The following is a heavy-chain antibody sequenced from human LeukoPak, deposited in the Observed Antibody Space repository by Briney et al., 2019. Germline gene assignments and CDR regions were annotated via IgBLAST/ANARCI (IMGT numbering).Heavy chain of an antibody. J-gene: IGHJ6*02. CDR1: GYTFTSYA. V-gene: IGHV7-4-1*02. D-gene: IGHD2-15*01. Sequence: ASVKVSCKASGYTFTSYAMNWVRQAPGQGLEWMGWINTNTGNPTYAQGFTGRFVFSLDTSVSTAYLQISSLKAEDTAVYYCALGYCSGGSCPLGYYGMDVWGQGTTVTVSS. CDR2: INTNTGNP. CDR3: ALGYCSGGSCPLGYYGMDV.